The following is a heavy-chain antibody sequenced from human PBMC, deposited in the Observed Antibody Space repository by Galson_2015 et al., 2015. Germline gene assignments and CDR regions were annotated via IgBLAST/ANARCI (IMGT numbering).Heavy chain of an antibody. J-gene: IGHJ4*02. V-gene: IGHV4-31*03. CDR2: IYYSGST. D-gene: IGHD3-22*01. CDR3: AREGESSVVNHFFDY. CDR1: GGSISSGGYY. Sequence: TLSLTCTVSGGSISSGGYYWSWIRQHPGKGLEWIGYIYYSGSTYYNPSLKSRVTISVDTSKNQFSLKLSSVTAADTAVYYCAREGESSVVNHFFDYWGQGTLVTVSS.